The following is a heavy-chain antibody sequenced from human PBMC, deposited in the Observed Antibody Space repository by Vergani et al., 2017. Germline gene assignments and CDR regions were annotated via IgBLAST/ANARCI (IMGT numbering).Heavy chain of an antibody. CDR2: IWYDGSQK. CDR1: GFSFSSFG. D-gene: IGHD4-23*01. Sequence: QVQLVESGGGVVQPGRSLRLSCAASGFSFSSFGFHWVRQAPGKGLEWVAVIWYDGSQKYYVDSVKGRFTISRDDSKNTLYLQMNGLRAEDTAVYYCGRGYGGNSGYFDYWGQGTLVIVSS. CDR3: GRGYGGNSGYFDY. J-gene: IGHJ4*02. V-gene: IGHV3-33*01.